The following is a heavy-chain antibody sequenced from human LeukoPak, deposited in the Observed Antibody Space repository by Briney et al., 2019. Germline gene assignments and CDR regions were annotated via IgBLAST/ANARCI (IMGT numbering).Heavy chain of an antibody. J-gene: IGHJ4*02. Sequence: SVRLPCPSLASPFSSYRTHWIGQAPGKRPMFISRINSDGSSTSYADSVKGRFTISRDNAKNTLYLQMNRPRAEDTAVYYCARGASAYDSSGYYYPPFDYWGQGTLVTVSS. CDR2: INSDGSST. V-gene: IGHV3-74*01. CDR1: ASPFSSYR. D-gene: IGHD3-22*01. CDR3: ARGASAYDSSGYYYPPFDY.